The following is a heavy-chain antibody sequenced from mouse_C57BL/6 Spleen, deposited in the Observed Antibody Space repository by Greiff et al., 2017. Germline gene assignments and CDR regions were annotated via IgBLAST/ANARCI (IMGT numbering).Heavy chain of an antibody. CDR1: GFTFSDYG. CDR3: ARSDYENAMDY. D-gene: IGHD2-4*01. Sequence: VQLQQSGGGLVKPGGSLKLSCAASGFTFSDYGMHWVRQAPEKGLEWVAYISSGSSTIYYADTVKGRFTISRDNAKNTLFLQMTSLRSEDTAMYYCARSDYENAMDYWGQGTSVTVSS. V-gene: IGHV5-17*01. CDR2: ISSGSSTI. J-gene: IGHJ4*01.